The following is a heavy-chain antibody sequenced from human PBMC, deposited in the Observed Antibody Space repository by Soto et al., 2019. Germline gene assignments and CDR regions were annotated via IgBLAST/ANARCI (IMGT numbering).Heavy chain of an antibody. D-gene: IGHD5-12*01. CDR1: GFTFSSYA. J-gene: IGHJ4*02. Sequence: PGGSLRLSCAASGFTFSSYAMSWVRQAPGKGLEWVSGMSGSYDNIYYTDSVKGRFTISRDNSKNTLDLQMNSLRAEDTAVYYCAKGLPHSGYDYYFDYWGQGTLVTVSS. CDR2: MSGSYDNI. CDR3: AKGLPHSGYDYYFDY. V-gene: IGHV3-23*01.